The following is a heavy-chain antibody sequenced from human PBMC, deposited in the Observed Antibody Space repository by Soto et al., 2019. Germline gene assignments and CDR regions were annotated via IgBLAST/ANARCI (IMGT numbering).Heavy chain of an antibody. J-gene: IGHJ6*02. CDR1: GGSISSGGYY. Sequence: SETLSLTCTVSGGSISSGGYYWSWIRQHPGKGLEWIGYIYYSGSTYYNPSLKSRVTISVDTSKNQFSLKLSSVTAADTAVYYCARDRDYRLYYYYGMDVWGQGTTVTV. CDR3: ARDRDYRLYYYYGMDV. D-gene: IGHD4-4*01. V-gene: IGHV4-31*03. CDR2: IYYSGST.